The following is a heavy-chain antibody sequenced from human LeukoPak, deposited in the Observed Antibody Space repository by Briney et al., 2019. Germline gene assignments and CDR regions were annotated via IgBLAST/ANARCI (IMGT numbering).Heavy chain of an antibody. D-gene: IGHD2-21*02. Sequence: GGSLRLSCAASGFTFSSYVMHWVRQAPGKGLEGVAVISYDGSNKYYADSVKGRFTISRDNSKNTLYLQMNSLRAEDTAVYYCATDLHCGGDCYFGYWGQGTLVTVSS. CDR3: ATDLHCGGDCYFGY. CDR2: ISYDGSNK. J-gene: IGHJ4*02. CDR1: GFTFSSYV. V-gene: IGHV3-30*03.